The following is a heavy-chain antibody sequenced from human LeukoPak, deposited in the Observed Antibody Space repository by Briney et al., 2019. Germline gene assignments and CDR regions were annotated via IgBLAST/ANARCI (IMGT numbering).Heavy chain of an antibody. CDR2: ISAYNGNT. J-gene: IGHJ4*02. CDR3: ARDFLPIITMVRGVLDY. CDR1: GYTFTSYG. D-gene: IGHD3-10*01. V-gene: IGHV1-18*01. Sequence: ASVKVSCKASGYTFTSYGISWVRQALGQGLEWMGWISAYNGNTNYAQKLQGRVTMTTDTSTSTAYMELRSLRSDDTAVYYCARDFLPIITMVRGVLDYWGQGTLVTVSS.